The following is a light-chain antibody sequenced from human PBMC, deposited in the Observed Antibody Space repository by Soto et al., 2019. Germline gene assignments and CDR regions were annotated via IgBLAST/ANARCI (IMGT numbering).Light chain of an antibody. CDR2: EVS. CDR1: SRDVGGYNY. J-gene: IGLJ1*01. CDR3: SSYKSTSTLYV. V-gene: IGLV2-14*01. Sequence: QCVLGEPASVSGSPEESITISCTGTSRDVGGYNYVSWYQQHPGKAPKLMIFEVSDRPSGVSNRFSGSKSGNTASLTISGLQAEDEADYSCSSYKSTSTLYVFGTGTKVTVL.